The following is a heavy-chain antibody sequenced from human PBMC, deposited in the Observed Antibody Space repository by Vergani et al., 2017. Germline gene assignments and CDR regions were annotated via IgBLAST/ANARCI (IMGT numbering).Heavy chain of an antibody. Sequence: EVQLVESGGGLVQPGGSLILSCAASGFTFSSYSMNWVRQAPGKGLEWVSYISSSSSTIYYADSVKGRFTISRDNAKNSLYLQMNSLRAEDTAVYYCARDWSIAAAGSAFDIWGQGTMVTVSS. J-gene: IGHJ3*02. CDR2: ISSSSSTI. V-gene: IGHV3-48*01. D-gene: IGHD6-13*01. CDR3: ARDWSIAAAGSAFDI. CDR1: GFTFSSYS.